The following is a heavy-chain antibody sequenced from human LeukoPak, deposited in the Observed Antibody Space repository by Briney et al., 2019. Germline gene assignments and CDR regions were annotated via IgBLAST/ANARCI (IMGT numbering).Heavy chain of an antibody. CDR2: INSDGSST. CDR3: AREVRYDFWSGLYFDY. Sequence: GGSLRLSCAASGFTFSSYWMHWVRQAPGKGLVWFSRINSDGSSTSYADSVKGRFTISRDNAKNTLYLQMNSLRAEDTAVYYCAREVRYDFWSGLYFDYWGQGTLVTVSS. J-gene: IGHJ4*02. D-gene: IGHD3-3*01. CDR1: GFTFSSYW. V-gene: IGHV3-74*01.